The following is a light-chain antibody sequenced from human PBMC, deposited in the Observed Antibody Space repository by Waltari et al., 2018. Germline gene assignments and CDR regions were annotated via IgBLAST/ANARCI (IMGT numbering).Light chain of an antibody. J-gene: IGKJ1*01. CDR3: QHRGDWPPTWT. CDR1: QSVSSY. CDR2: GAS. Sequence: EIVLTQSPATLSLSPGERATLSCRASQSVSSYLAWYQQKPGQAPRLLIYGASNRATGIPARFRGVGSGTDFTLTIGSLEPEDFAVYYCQHRGDWPPTWTFGQGTKVEIK. V-gene: IGKV3-11*01.